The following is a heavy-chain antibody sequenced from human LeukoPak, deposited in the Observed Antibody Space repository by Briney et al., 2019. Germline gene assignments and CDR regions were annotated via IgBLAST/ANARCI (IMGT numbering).Heavy chain of an antibody. Sequence: PSETLSLTCTVSGGSISSYYWSWIRQPPGKGLEWIGYIYYSGSTNYNPSLKSRVTISVDTSKNQFSLKLSSVTAADTAVYYCASPVTYYYGSGSYSVFDYWGQGTLVTVSS. CDR3: ASPVTYYYGSGSYSVFDY. D-gene: IGHD3-10*01. CDR2: IYYSGST. J-gene: IGHJ4*02. CDR1: GGSISSYY. V-gene: IGHV4-59*08.